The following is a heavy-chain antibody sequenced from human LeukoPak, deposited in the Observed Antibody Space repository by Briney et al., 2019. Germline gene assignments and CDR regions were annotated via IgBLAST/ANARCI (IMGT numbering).Heavy chain of an antibody. V-gene: IGHV4-38-2*02. Sequence: SETLSLTCTVSGYSISSGYYWAWIRQPPGKGLEWFGSIYHSGSTYYNPSLKSRVTISVDTSKNQFSLKLSSVTAADTAVYYCAREGGETDVAFDIWGQGTMVTVSS. CDR1: GYSISSGYY. CDR2: IYHSGST. CDR3: AREGGETDVAFDI. D-gene: IGHD2-21*01. J-gene: IGHJ3*02.